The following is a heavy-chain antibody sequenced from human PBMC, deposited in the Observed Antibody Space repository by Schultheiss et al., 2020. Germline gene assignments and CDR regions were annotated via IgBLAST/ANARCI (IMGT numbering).Heavy chain of an antibody. V-gene: IGHV3-33*01. D-gene: IGHD4-17*01. CDR1: GFTFSGHG. CDR3: ARDPDYGDNDWFDS. J-gene: IGHJ5*01. CDR2: IWYDGSNK. Sequence: GESLKISCAASGFTFSGHGMHWVRQAPGKGLEWVALIWYDGSNKYYADSVRGRFTISRDNSKNTLYLQMNSLRAEDTAVYYCARDPDYGDNDWFDSWGQGTLVTVSS.